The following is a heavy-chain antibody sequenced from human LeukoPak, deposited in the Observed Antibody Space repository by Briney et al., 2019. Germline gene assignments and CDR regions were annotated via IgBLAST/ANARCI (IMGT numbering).Heavy chain of an antibody. V-gene: IGHV4-34*01. J-gene: IGHJ4*02. Sequence: SETLSLTCAVYGGSFSGYYWSWIRQPPGKWLEWIGEINHSGSTNYNPSLKSRVTISVDTSKNQFSLKLSSVTAADTAVYYCAYQPTVEMATINGFDYWGQGTLVTVSS. CDR3: AYQPTVEMATINGFDY. CDR2: INHSGST. D-gene: IGHD5-24*01. CDR1: GGSFSGYY.